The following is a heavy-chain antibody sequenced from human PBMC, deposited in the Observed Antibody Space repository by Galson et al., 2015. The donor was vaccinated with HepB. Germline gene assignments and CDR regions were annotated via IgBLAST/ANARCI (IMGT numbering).Heavy chain of an antibody. D-gene: IGHD1-26*01. CDR2: INPSGGST. J-gene: IGHJ4*02. CDR3: ARDSRGIVGATGGLGY. CDR1: GYTFTSYY. V-gene: IGHV1-46*01. Sequence: SVKVSCKASGYTFTSYYMHWVRQAPGQGLEWMGIINPSGGSTSYAQKFQGRVTMTRDTSTSTVYMELSSLRSEDTAVYYCARDSRGIVGATGGLGYWGQGTLVTVSS.